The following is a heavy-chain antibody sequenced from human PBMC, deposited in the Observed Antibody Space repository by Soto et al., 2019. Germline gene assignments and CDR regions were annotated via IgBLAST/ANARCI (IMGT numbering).Heavy chain of an antibody. D-gene: IGHD3-22*01. V-gene: IGHV4-31*03. J-gene: IGHJ4*01. CDR1: GSSISSGGYY. CDR3: ARGGYYYENSCQNSYEY. Sequence: PSETLSLTCTVSGSSISSGGYYWRWIRQHPGKGLEWIGYIYYGGSTYYNPSLKSRATISGDTSKNQFSLKLSSVTAEGTTVYYCARGGYYYENSCQNSYEYWGQG. CDR2: IYYGGST.